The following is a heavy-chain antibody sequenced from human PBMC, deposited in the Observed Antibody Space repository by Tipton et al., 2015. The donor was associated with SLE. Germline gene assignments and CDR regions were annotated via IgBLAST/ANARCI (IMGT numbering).Heavy chain of an antibody. V-gene: IGHV3-23*03. Sequence: SLRLSCAASGFTFSNYAMNWVRQAPGNGLEWVSLIYSSGITYYSDSVRGRFIVSRDNSQDTLSLQMNSLRPEDTAVYYCAYRMEWVDPWGQRNLVRVSS. CDR1: GFTFSNYA. D-gene: IGHD2-8*01. CDR2: IYSSGIT. CDR3: AYRMEWVDP. J-gene: IGHJ5*02.